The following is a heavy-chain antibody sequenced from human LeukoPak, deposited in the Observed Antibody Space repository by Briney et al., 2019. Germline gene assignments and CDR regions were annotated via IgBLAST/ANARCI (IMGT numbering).Heavy chain of an antibody. V-gene: IGHV3-48*03. CDR1: GFTFSSYE. J-gene: IGHJ4*02. D-gene: IGHD6-13*01. CDR2: ISSSGSTI. CDR3: ARDPNSSWRLYYFDY. Sequence: RGSLRLSCAASGFTFSSYEMNWVRQAPGKGLEWVSYISSSGSTIYYADSVKGRFTISRDNAKNSLYLQMNSLRAEDTAVYYCARDPNSSWRLYYFDYWGQGTLVTVSS.